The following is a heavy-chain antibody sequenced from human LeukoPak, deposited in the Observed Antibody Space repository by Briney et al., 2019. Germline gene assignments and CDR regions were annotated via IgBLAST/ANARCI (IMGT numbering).Heavy chain of an antibody. CDR1: GGSISSGDYY. CDR3: AREDYGGNSAGY. J-gene: IGHJ4*02. D-gene: IGHD4-23*01. V-gene: IGHV4-30-4*01. CDR2: IYYSGST. Sequence: SETLSLTCTVSGGSISSGDYYWSWIRQPPGKGLEWIGYIYYSGSTYYNPSLKSRVTISVDTSKNQFSLKLSSVTAADTAMYYCAREDYGGNSAGYWGQGTLVTVSS.